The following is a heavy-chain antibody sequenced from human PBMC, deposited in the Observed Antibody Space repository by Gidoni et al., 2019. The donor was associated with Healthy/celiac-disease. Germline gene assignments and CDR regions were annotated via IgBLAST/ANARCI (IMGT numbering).Heavy chain of an antibody. V-gene: IGHV3-33*01. CDR2: IWYDGSNK. CDR3: ARETDYSTRHCMDV. CDR1: GFTFSSYG. D-gene: IGHD4-4*01. Sequence: QVQLVESGGGVVQPGRSLRLSCAASGFTFSSYGMHWVRQAPGKGLEWVAVIWYDGSNKYYADSVKGRFTISRDNSKNTLYLQMNSLRAEDTAVYYCARETDYSTRHCMDVWGQGTTVTVSS. J-gene: IGHJ6*02.